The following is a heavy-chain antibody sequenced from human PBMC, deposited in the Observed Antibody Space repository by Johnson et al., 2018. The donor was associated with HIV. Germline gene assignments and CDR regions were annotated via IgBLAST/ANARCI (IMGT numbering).Heavy chain of an antibody. CDR2: MSYDGTNK. CDR3: VKDRGRPGTPAGLDI. J-gene: IGHJ3*02. V-gene: IGHV3-30*18. CDR1: GFTFGSYG. D-gene: IGHD3-16*01. Sequence: QVQLVESGGGVVQPGRSLRLSCAASGFTFGSYGMHWVRQAPGKGLEWVAVMSYDGTNKYYADSVKGRFTISRDNFKNTLFLQMNSLRVEDTAEYYCVKDRGRPGTPAGLDIWGQGTVVTVSS.